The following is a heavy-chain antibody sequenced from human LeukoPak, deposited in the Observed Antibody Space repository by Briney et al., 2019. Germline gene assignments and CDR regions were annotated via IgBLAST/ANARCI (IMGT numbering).Heavy chain of an antibody. CDR2: ISGSGGST. J-gene: IGHJ6*02. Sequence: GGSLRLSCAASGFTFSSYAMSWVRQAPGKGLEGVSAISGSGGSTYYADSVKGRFTISRDNSKNTLYLQMNSLRAEDTAVYYCAKVQGATYYYGMDVWGQGPTVTVSS. D-gene: IGHD1-26*01. V-gene: IGHV3-23*01. CDR1: GFTFSSYA. CDR3: AKVQGATYYYGMDV.